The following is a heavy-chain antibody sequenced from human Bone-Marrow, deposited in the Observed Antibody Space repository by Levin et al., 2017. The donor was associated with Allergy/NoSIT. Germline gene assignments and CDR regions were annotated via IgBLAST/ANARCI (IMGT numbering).Heavy chain of an antibody. CDR1: GGSISSGGYY. D-gene: IGHD3-9*01. CDR2: IYYSGST. CDR3: ARSPTYYDIARFDY. Sequence: LRLSCTVSGGSISSGGYYWSWIRQHPGKGLEWIGYIYYSGSTYYNPSLKSRVTISVDTSKNQFSLKLSSVTAADTAVYYCARSPTYYDIARFDYWGQGTLVTVSS. V-gene: IGHV4-31*03. J-gene: IGHJ4*02.